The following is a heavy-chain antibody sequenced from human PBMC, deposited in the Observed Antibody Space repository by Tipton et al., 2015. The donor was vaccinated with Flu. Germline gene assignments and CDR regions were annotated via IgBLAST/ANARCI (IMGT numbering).Heavy chain of an antibody. CDR3: ARVEATRSPFDP. CDR1: GGSISNYY. CDR2: ISYSGST. V-gene: IGHV4-59*07. J-gene: IGHJ5*02. Sequence: TLSLTCTVSGGSISNYYWNWVRQPPGKGLEWIGYISYSGSTNYNPSLKSRVTISVDTSKNQFSLRLSSVTAADTAVYFCARVEATRSPFDPWGQGTLVTVSS.